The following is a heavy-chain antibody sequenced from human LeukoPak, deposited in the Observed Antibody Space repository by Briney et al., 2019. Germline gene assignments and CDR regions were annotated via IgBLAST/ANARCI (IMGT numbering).Heavy chain of an antibody. V-gene: IGHV4-34*01. CDR2: INHSGST. Sequence: PSETLSLTCAVYGGSFSGYYWSWIRQPPGEGLEWIGEINHSGSTNYNPSLKSRVTISVDTSKNQFSLKLSSVTAADTAVYYCARGYRRSDYWGQGTLVTVSS. CDR1: GGSFSGYY. D-gene: IGHD4-11*01. J-gene: IGHJ4*02. CDR3: ARGYRRSDY.